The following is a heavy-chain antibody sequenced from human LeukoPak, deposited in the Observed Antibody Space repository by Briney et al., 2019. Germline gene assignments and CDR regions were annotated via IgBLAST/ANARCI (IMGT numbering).Heavy chain of an antibody. CDR3: ARGRYCSADICSGGDAFDI. CDR2: IYTRGST. V-gene: IGHV4-4*07. CDR1: GGSINNYY. D-gene: IGHD2-15*01. J-gene: IGHJ3*02. Sequence: SETPSLTCTVSGGSINNYYWSWIRQPAGKGLEWIGRIYTRGSTNYNPSLKSRVTMSVDTSKNQFSLKLSSVTAADTAVYYCARGRYCSADICSGGDAFDIWGQGTMVSVSS.